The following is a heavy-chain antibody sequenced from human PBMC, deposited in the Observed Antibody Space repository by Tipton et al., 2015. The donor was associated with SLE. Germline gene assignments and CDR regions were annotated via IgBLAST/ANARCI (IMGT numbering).Heavy chain of an antibody. V-gene: IGHV3-74*01. CDR2: LNSDESST. CDR1: GFTVSSNY. CDR3: ARARSGVGSAFDI. D-gene: IGHD6-19*01. J-gene: IGHJ3*02. Sequence: SLRLSCAASGFTVSSNYMSWVRQAPGKGLVWVSRLNSDESSTGYADFVKGRFTISRDNDKNTAYLQMNSLRAEDTAVYYCARARSGVGSAFDIWGRGTKVTVSS.